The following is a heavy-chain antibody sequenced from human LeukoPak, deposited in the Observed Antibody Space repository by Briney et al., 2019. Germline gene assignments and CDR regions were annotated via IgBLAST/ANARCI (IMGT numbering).Heavy chain of an antibody. J-gene: IGHJ4*02. D-gene: IGHD3-9*01. CDR2: IYYSGST. Sequence: SETLSLTCAVSGGSISTYYWSWIRQPPGKGLEWIGSIYYSGSTYYNPSLKSRVTISVDTSKNQFSLKLSSVTAADTAVYYCARHVYDILTGYYPYFDYWGQGTLVTVSS. CDR1: GGSISTYY. CDR3: ARHVYDILTGYYPYFDY. V-gene: IGHV4-59*05.